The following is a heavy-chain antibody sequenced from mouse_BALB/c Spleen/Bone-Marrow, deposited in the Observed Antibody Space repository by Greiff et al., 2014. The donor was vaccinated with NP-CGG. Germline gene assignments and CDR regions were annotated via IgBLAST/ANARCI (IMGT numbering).Heavy chain of an antibody. V-gene: IGHV2-6-7*01. D-gene: IGHD2-4*01. J-gene: IGHJ4*01. CDR2: IWGDGST. Sequence: VQLVESGPGLVAPSQSLSITCTVSGFSLTGYGVNLVRQPPGKGLEWLGMIWGDGSTDYNSALKSRLSISKDNSKSQVFLKMNSLQTDDTARYYCARGEDYDDYYAMDYWGQGTSVTVSS. CDR3: ARGEDYDDYYAMDY. CDR1: GFSLTGYG.